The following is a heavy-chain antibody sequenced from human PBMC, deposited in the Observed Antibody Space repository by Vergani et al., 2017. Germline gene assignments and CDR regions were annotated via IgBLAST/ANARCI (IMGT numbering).Heavy chain of an antibody. V-gene: IGHV3-9*01. CDR2: ISWNSGSI. CDR3: AKDRSSGYYYVYAFDI. Sequence: EVQLVESGGGLVQPGRSLRLSCAASGFTFDDYAMHWVRQAPGKGLEWVSGISWNSGSIGYADSVKGRFTISRDNSKNTLYLQMNSLRAEDTAVYYCAKDRSSGYYYVYAFDIWGQGTMVTVSS. CDR1: GFTFDDYA. D-gene: IGHD3-22*01. J-gene: IGHJ3*02.